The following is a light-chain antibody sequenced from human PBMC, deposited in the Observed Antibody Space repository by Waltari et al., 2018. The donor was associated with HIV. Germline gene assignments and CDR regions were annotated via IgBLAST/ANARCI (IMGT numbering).Light chain of an antibody. CDR3: QQRSNWPVT. Sequence: EIVLTQSPATLSFSPGERATLSCRASQSVSSYLAWYQQKPGQAPSLLIYVASHRATGIPGRFIGSGSGTDFTLTISSLEPEDFAVYYCQQRSNWPVTFGQGTKVEIK. J-gene: IGKJ1*01. CDR1: QSVSSY. CDR2: VAS. V-gene: IGKV3-11*01.